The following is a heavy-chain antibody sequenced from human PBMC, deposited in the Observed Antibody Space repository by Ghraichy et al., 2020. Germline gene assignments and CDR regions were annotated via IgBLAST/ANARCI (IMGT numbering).Heavy chain of an antibody. J-gene: IGHJ4*02. Sequence: GGSLRLSCAASGFTFSNYWMSWVRQAPGKGLEWVANIKEDGSEKYYVDSVKGRFTISRDNAKSSLFLQMNSLRAEDTAVYYCAAFTQWAAQGYWGQGTLVTVSS. CDR3: AAFTQWAAQGY. V-gene: IGHV3-7*01. CDR1: GFTFSNYW. CDR2: IKEDGSEK. D-gene: IGHD1-26*01.